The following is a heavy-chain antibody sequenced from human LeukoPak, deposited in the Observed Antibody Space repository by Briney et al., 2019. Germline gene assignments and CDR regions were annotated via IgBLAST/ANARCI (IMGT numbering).Heavy chain of an antibody. CDR2: IYYSGST. CDR1: GGSISSSGYY. CDR3: ARAHGIAAAGTHLNFDY. D-gene: IGHD6-13*01. Sequence: SETLSLTCTVSGGSISSSGYYWGWIRQPPGKGLEWIGGIYYSGSTYYNPPLKSRVTISVDTSKNQFSLKLSSVTAADTAVYYCARAHGIAAAGTHLNFDYWGQGTLVTVSS. J-gene: IGHJ4*02. V-gene: IGHV4-39*07.